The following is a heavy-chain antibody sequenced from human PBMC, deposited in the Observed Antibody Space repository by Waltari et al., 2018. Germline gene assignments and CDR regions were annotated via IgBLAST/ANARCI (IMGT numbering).Heavy chain of an antibody. V-gene: IGHV4-61*09. CDR2: IYTSGST. CDR1: GGSISSGSYY. Sequence: QVQLQESGPGLVKPSQTLSLTCTVSGGSISSGSYYWSWIRQPAGKGLEWIGYIYTSGSTNYNPSLKSRVTISVDTSKNQFSLKLSSVTAADTAVYYCARGGTLRFLGAWGQGTLVTVSS. D-gene: IGHD5-12*01. CDR3: ARGGTLRFLGA. J-gene: IGHJ4*02.